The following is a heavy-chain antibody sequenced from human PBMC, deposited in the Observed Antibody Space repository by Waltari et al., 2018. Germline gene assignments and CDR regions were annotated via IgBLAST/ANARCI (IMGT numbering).Heavy chain of an antibody. Sequence: VPLVESGGGVVQPGRSLTLSCAASGFTFSRYSLRWVRQAPGKGLEWVSAISGSGGSTYYADSVKGRFTISRDNSKNTLYLQMNSLRAEDTAVYYCATGPRTGTIYYWGQGTLVTVSS. CDR2: ISGSGGST. CDR1: GFTFSRYS. CDR3: ATGPRTGTIYY. D-gene: IGHD1-7*01. J-gene: IGHJ4*02. V-gene: IGHV3-23*04.